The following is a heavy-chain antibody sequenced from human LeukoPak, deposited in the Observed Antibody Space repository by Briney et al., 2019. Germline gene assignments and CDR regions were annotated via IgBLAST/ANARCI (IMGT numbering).Heavy chain of an antibody. CDR1: GGSFSGYY. CDR2: INHSGST. Sequence: SETLSLTCAVYGGSFSGYYWNWIRQPPGKGLEWIGEINHSGSTNYNPSLKSRVTISVDTSKNQFSLKLSSVTAADTAVYYCARRYCSSTSCPPDYYYMDVWGKGTTVTVSS. J-gene: IGHJ6*03. CDR3: ARRYCSSTSCPPDYYYMDV. D-gene: IGHD2-2*01. V-gene: IGHV4-34*01.